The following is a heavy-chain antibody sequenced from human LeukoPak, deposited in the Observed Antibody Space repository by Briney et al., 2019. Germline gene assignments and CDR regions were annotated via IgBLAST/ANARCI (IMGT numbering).Heavy chain of an antibody. Sequence: SETLSLTCTVSGGSISSGGYYWSWIRQPPGKGLEWIGYIYHSGSTYYNPSLKSRVTISVDRSKNQFSLKLSSVTAADTAVYYCARLSYGLPFHFDYWGQGTLVTVSS. CDR3: ARLSYGLPFHFDY. CDR1: GGSISSGGYY. D-gene: IGHD5-18*01. CDR2: IYHSGST. J-gene: IGHJ4*02. V-gene: IGHV4-30-2*01.